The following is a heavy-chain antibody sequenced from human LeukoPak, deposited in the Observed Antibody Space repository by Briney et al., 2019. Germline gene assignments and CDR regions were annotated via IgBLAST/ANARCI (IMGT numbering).Heavy chain of an antibody. CDR3: ARLARPRGITMVRGLHPGGYFDY. CDR1: GGSISSGSYY. D-gene: IGHD3-10*01. CDR2: IYTSGST. Sequence: KPSETLSLTCTVSGGSISSGSYYWSWIRQPAGKGLEWIGRIYTSGSTNYNPSLKSRVTISVDTSKNQFSLKLSSVTAADTAVYYCARLARPRGITMVRGLHPGGYFDYWGQGTLVTVSS. J-gene: IGHJ4*02. V-gene: IGHV4-61*02.